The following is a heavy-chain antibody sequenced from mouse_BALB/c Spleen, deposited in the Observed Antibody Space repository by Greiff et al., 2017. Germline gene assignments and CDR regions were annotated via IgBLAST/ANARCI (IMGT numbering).Heavy chain of an antibody. CDR1: GYSFTGYY. D-gene: IGHD1-1*01. CDR2: ISCYNGAT. CDR3: ARGPHYGSSPYYAMDY. J-gene: IGHJ4*01. Sequence: LVKNGASVKISCKASGYSFTGYYMHWVKQSHGKSLEWIGYISCYNGATSYNQKFKGKATFTVDTSSSTAYMQFNSLTSEDSAVYYCARGPHYGSSPYYAMDYWGQGTSVTVSS. V-gene: IGHV1S34*01.